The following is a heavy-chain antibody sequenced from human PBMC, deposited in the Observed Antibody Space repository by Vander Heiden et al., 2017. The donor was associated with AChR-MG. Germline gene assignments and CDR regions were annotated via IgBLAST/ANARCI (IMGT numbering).Heavy chain of an antibody. D-gene: IGHD3-9*01. CDR3: ARLVRYFDLYYFDY. CDR1: GGSISSSSYY. V-gene: IGHV4-39*01. J-gene: IGHJ4*02. Sequence: QLQLQESGPGLVKPSETLSLTCTVSGGSISSSSYYWGWIRQPPGKGLEWIGSIYYSGSTYYNPALKSRVTISVDTSKNQFSRKLSSVTAADTAVYYCARLVRYFDLYYFDYWGQGTLVTVSS. CDR2: IYYSGST.